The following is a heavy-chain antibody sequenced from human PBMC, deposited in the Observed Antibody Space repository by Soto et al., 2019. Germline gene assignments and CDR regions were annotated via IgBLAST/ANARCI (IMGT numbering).Heavy chain of an antibody. CDR2: INPNSGAT. J-gene: IGHJ5*02. CDR1: GYTFTGYF. V-gene: IGHV1-2*02. Sequence: QVPLAQSGPEVKKPGASVKVSCKAFGYTFTGYFIHWVRQAPGQGLEWLGWINPNSGATKYAQKFQGRVTLTRDTSINTAYMEMSMLRSDDTAVYYFARGGGTILAPLPWGQGTLVTVSS. D-gene: IGHD3-3*01. CDR3: ARGGGTILAPLP.